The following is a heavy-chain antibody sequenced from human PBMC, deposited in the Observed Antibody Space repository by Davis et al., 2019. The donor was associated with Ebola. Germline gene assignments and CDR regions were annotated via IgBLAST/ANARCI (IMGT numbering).Heavy chain of an antibody. J-gene: IGHJ3*02. CDR1: GYTFTSYG. CDR3: ARDVDRRGYAGDAFDI. Sequence: AASVKVSCKAFGYTFTSYGISWVRQAPGQGLEWMGWISAYNYNTNYAQKFQGRVTMTTNTFTSTAYMELRSLRSDDTAVYYCARDVDRRGYAGDAFDIWGQGTMVTVSS. D-gene: IGHD5-12*01. V-gene: IGHV1-18*01. CDR2: ISAYNYNT.